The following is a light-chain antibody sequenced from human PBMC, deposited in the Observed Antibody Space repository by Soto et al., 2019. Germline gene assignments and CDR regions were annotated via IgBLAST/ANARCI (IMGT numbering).Light chain of an antibody. Sequence: EIVLTQSPATLSLSPGERATLSCRASQSVDNYLAWYQQKPGQAPRLLIYDVSNRATGTPARFSGSGSGTDFTLSISSLEPEDCAIYYCQQRQYWPPITFGQGTRLEIK. CDR2: DVS. V-gene: IGKV3-11*01. J-gene: IGKJ5*01. CDR1: QSVDNY. CDR3: QQRQYWPPIT.